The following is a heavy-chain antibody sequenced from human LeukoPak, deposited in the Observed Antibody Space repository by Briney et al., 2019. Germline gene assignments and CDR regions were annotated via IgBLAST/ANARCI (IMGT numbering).Heavy chain of an antibody. D-gene: IGHD3-10*01. J-gene: IGHJ1*01. CDR2: ISYDGGNK. V-gene: IGHV3-30*18. CDR3: AKETYYYGSGTYSQAIQH. Sequence: PGGSLRLSCAASGFTFSTYGMHWVRQAPGKGLEWVAVISYDGGNKHYADSVKGRFTISRDNSKNTLYLQMNSLRTEDTAVYYCAKETYYYGSGTYSQAIQHWGQGTLVTVSS. CDR1: GFTFSTYG.